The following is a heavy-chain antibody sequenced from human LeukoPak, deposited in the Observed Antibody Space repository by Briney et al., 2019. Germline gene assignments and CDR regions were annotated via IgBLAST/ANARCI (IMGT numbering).Heavy chain of an antibody. CDR3: GKNRYSGSLSPFDI. J-gene: IGHJ3*02. Sequence: GGSLRLSCAASGFTFSSNWMSWVRQAPGKGLEWVANIKQDGSEKYYVDSVKGRFTISRDNAKNSLYLQMNSLRAEDAAVYYCGKNRYSGSLSPFDIWGQGTMVTVSS. CDR2: IKQDGSEK. V-gene: IGHV3-7*01. CDR1: GFTFSSNW. D-gene: IGHD1-26*01.